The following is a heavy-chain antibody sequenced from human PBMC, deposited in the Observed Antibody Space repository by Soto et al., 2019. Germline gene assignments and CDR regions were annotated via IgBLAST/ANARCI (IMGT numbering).Heavy chain of an antibody. V-gene: IGHV4-31*03. D-gene: IGHD2-15*01. CDR1: VGSISSGGDY. J-gene: IGHJ5*02. Sequence: QVQLQESGPGLVKPSQTLSLTCTVSVGSISSGGDYWSWIRQYPGKGLEWIGYIYYTGGTYYNPSLKSRVTMSVDTSKSQFSLKLSSVTAADTAVYYCARDPYCRSGWFDPWGQGTLVTVSS. CDR3: ARDPYCRSGWFDP. CDR2: IYYTGGT.